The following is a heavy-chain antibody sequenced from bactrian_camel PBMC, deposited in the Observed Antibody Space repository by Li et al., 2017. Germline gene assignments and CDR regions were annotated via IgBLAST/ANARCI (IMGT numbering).Heavy chain of an antibody. Sequence: HVQLVESGGGLVQPGGSLRLSCAASRFTFNYYYMSWVRQAPGKGLEWESTIYTGGGSTYYADSVKGRFTISNDNAKNTLYLQMNSLKPEDTAVYYCATGNRHSDGCFDALAERGQGTQVTVS. V-gene: IGHV3-2*01. CDR1: RFTFNYYY. CDR2: IYTGGGST. J-gene: IGHJ4*01. D-gene: IGHD1*01. CDR3: ATGNRHSDGCFDALAE.